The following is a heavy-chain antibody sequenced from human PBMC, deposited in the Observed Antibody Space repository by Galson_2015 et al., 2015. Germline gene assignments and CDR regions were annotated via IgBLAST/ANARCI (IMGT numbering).Heavy chain of an antibody. CDR3: ARSDYDFWSGSHWYFDL. D-gene: IGHD3-3*01. Sequence: SLRLSCAASGFTFSSYRMNWVRQAPGKGLEWVSSIGSSSSYIYYADSVKGRFTISRDNAKNSLYLQMNSLRAEDTAVYYCARSDYDFWSGSHWYFDLWGRGTLVTVSS. CDR1: GFTFSSYR. V-gene: IGHV3-21*01. CDR2: IGSSSSYI. J-gene: IGHJ2*01.